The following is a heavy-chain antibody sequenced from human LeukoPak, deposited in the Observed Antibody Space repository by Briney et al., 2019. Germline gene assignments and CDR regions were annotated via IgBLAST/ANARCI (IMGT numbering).Heavy chain of an antibody. J-gene: IGHJ4*02. D-gene: IGHD1-1*01. CDR1: GFTFSSYA. Sequence: GGSLRLSCAASGFTFSSYAMHWVRQAPGKGLEYVSAISSNGGSTYYANSVKGRFTISRDNPKNTLYLQMGSLRAEDMAVYYCARVHWNGPYFDYWGQGTLVTVSS. CDR3: ARVHWNGPYFDY. V-gene: IGHV3-64*01. CDR2: ISSNGGST.